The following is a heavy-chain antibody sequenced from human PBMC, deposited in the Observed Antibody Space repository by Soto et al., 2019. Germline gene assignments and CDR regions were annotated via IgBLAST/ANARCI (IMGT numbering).Heavy chain of an antibody. CDR3: AKKGSIAAAGTPSPFDY. V-gene: IGHV3-23*01. J-gene: IGHJ4*02. Sequence: PGGSLRLSCAASGFTFSSYAMSWVRQAPGKGLEWVSAISGSGGSTYYADSVKGRFTISRDNSKNTLYLQMNSLRAEDTAVYYCAKKGSIAAAGTPSPFDYWGQGTLVTVSS. CDR1: GFTFSSYA. CDR2: ISGSGGST. D-gene: IGHD6-13*01.